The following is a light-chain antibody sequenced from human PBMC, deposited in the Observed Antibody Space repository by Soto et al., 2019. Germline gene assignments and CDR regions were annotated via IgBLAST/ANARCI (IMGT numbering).Light chain of an antibody. Sequence: ESVLTQSPGALSLSPGERATLCCRASQSVSSSYLAWYQQKPGQAPRLLIYGASSRATGIPDRFSGSGSGTDFSLTISRLEPEDFAVYYCQQYGNSPETFGQGTKVDIK. CDR2: GAS. CDR1: QSVSSSY. J-gene: IGKJ1*01. CDR3: QQYGNSPET. V-gene: IGKV3-20*01.